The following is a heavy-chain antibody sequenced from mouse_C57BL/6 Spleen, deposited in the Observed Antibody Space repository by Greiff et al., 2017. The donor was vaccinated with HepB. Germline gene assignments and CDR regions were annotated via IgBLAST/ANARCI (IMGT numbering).Heavy chain of an antibody. J-gene: IGHJ4*01. D-gene: IGHD1-1*01. Sequence: EVKLMESGGGLVKPGGSLKLSCAASGFTFSDYGMHWVRQAPEKGLEWVAYISSGSSTIYYADTVKGRFTISRDNAKNTLFLQMTSLRSEDTAMYYCARGHYGSSLYAMDYWGQGTSVTVSS. CDR2: ISSGSSTI. CDR1: GFTFSDYG. CDR3: ARGHYGSSLYAMDY. V-gene: IGHV5-17*01.